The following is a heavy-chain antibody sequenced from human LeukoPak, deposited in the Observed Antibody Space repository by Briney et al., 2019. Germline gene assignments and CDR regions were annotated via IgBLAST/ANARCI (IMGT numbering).Heavy chain of an antibody. Sequence: PSETLSLTCTVSGGPLSSLYWSWIRQPPGNGLEWIGYIYYSGSANYNPSLKSRVTMSVDTSKNLFSLRLSSVTAADTAVYYCARHRVGYYYDSSGSDDAFDIWGQGTMVTVSS. V-gene: IGHV4-59*11. CDR1: GGPLSSLY. J-gene: IGHJ3*02. CDR3: ARHRVGYYYDSSGSDDAFDI. D-gene: IGHD3-22*01. CDR2: IYYSGSA.